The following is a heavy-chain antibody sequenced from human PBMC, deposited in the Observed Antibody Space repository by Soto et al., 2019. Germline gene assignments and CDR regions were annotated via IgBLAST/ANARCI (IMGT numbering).Heavy chain of an antibody. CDR3: AKDPGRIAAAGTHGFGFDI. D-gene: IGHD6-13*01. V-gene: IGHV3-30*18. J-gene: IGHJ3*02. CDR1: GFTFSSYG. CDR2: ISYDGSNK. Sequence: QVQLVESGGGVVQPGRSLRLSCAASGFTFSSYGMHWVRQAPGKGLEWVAVISYDGSNKYYADSVKGRFTISKDNSKNTLYLQMNSLSAEDTAVYYCAKDPGRIAAAGTHGFGFDIWGQGTMVTVSS.